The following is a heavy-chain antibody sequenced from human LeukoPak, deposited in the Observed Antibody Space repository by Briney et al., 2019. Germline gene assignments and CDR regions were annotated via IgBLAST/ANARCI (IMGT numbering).Heavy chain of an antibody. J-gene: IGHJ4*02. Sequence: GGSLRLSCAASGFTFSNYAMSWVRQAPGKGLEWVSAITGGGSGIYYADSMKGRFTISRDNSKNTLYLQINSLRAEDTAVYYCAKWGDYDVLTGYYVSDYWGQGTLVTVSS. CDR1: GFTFSNYA. CDR2: ITGGGSGI. V-gene: IGHV3-23*01. D-gene: IGHD3-9*01. CDR3: AKWGDYDVLTGYYVSDY.